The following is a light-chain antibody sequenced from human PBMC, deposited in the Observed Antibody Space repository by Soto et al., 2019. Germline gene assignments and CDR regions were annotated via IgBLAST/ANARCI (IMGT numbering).Light chain of an antibody. V-gene: IGLV2-14*01. Sequence: QSALTQPASVSGSPGQSITIFCTGTSSDVGGYNYVSWYQQHPGKAPKVMIFDVSNRPSGVSNRFSGSKSGNTASLTISGLQAEDEADYYCSSYTSGSTVVFGGGTKLTVL. CDR2: DVS. J-gene: IGLJ2*01. CDR1: SSDVGGYNY. CDR3: SSYTSGSTVV.